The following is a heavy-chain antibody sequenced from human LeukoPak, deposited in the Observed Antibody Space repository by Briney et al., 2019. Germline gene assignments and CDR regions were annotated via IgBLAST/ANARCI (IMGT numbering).Heavy chain of an antibody. J-gene: IGHJ1*01. D-gene: IGHD6-19*01. CDR3: AKDPAVANTARRFQH. CDR1: GFTFSSYA. Sequence: GGSLRLSCAASGFTFSSYAMSWVRQAPGKGLEGFSAFSGSGASTYYADSVKGRFTISRDNSKNTLYLQMNSLRVEDTAVYYCAKDPAVANTARRFQHWGQGTLVTVTS. CDR2: FSGSGAST. V-gene: IGHV3-23*01.